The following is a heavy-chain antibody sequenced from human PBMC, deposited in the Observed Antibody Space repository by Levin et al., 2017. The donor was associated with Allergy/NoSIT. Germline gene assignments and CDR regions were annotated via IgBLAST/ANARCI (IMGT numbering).Heavy chain of an antibody. J-gene: IGHJ4*02. V-gene: IGHV3-30*18. CDR3: AKAGSMVRGVQERYFAY. CDR2: ISFDGSKE. CDR1: GFTFSNYG. Sequence: GGSLRLSCAASGFTFSNYGMHWVRQAPGKGLEWVAVISFDGSKECYADSVKGRFTISRDNSKNTLYLHMSSLRAEDTAVYYCAKAGSMVRGVQERYFAYWGQGTLVTVSS. D-gene: IGHD3-10*01.